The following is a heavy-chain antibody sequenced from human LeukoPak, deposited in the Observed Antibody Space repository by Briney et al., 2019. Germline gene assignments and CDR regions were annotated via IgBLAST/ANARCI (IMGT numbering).Heavy chain of an antibody. CDR2: IWYDGSNK. V-gene: IGHV3-30*02. Sequence: GGSLRLSCAASGFTFSSYGMHWVRQAPGKGLEWVAVIWYDGSNKYYADSVKGRFTISRDNSKNTLYLQMNSLRAEDTAVYYCAKDQAYYYDSSGYRPDYWGQGTLVTVSS. J-gene: IGHJ4*02. CDR3: AKDQAYYYDSSGYRPDY. CDR1: GFTFSSYG. D-gene: IGHD3-22*01.